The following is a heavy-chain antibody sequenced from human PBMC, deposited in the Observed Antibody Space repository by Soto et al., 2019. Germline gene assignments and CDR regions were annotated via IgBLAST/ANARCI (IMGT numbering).Heavy chain of an antibody. J-gene: IGHJ5*02. CDR2: ISGSGGST. D-gene: IGHD6-13*01. V-gene: IGHV3-23*01. CDR1: GFTFSSYA. CDR3: VKERGSSWLNWFDP. Sequence: EVQLLESGGGLVQPGGSLRLSCAASGFTFSSYAMSWVRQAPGKGLAWVSAISGSGGSTYYADSVKCRFTIHRDNSKNTLYLQMNSLRAEDTAVYYCVKERGSSWLNWFDPWGQGTLVTVSS.